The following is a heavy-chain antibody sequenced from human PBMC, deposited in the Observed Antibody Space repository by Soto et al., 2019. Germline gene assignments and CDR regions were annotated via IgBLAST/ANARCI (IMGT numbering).Heavy chain of an antibody. CDR1: GGSISSSSYY. V-gene: IGHV4-39*01. Sequence: SETLSLTCTVSGGSISSSSYYWGWIRQPPGKGLEWIGSIYYSGSTYYNPSLKSRVTISVDTSKNQFSLKLSSVTAADTAVYYCARPGEYHGDFQHWGQGTLVTVSS. J-gene: IGHJ1*01. D-gene: IGHD4-17*01. CDR2: IYYSGST. CDR3: ARPGEYHGDFQH.